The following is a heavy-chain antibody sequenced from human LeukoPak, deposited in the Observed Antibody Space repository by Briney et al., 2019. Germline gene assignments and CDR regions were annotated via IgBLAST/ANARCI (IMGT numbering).Heavy chain of an antibody. CDR3: ARDGGMYSYDSSGYLDY. V-gene: IGHV4-59*12. D-gene: IGHD3-22*01. Sequence: SETLSLTCTVSGGSISTYYWSWIRQPPGKGLEWIGYIYYSGSTNYNPSLKSRVTISVDTSKNQFSLKLSSVTAADTAVYYCARDGGMYSYDSSGYLDYWGQGALVTVSS. CDR1: GGSISTYY. CDR2: IYYSGST. J-gene: IGHJ4*02.